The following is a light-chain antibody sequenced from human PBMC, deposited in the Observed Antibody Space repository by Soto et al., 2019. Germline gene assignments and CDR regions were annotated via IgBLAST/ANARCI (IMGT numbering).Light chain of an antibody. V-gene: IGKV1-5*03. CDR1: QTISNW. CDR2: KTS. CDR3: QQYHSYWT. Sequence: DIQMTQYPSTLSASVGARVPITCRATQTISNWLAWYQQKPGKAPKLLIYKTSTLETGVPSRFSGSGSGTEFTLTITSLQPDDFSTYYCQQYHSYWTFGQGTKVDIK. J-gene: IGKJ1*01.